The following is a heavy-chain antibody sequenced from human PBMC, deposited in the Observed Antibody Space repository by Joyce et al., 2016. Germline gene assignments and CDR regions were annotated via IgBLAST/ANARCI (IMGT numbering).Heavy chain of an antibody. Sequence: QVQLQESGPGLVKPSETLSLTCTVSGGSISIHYWSWIRQPPGKRLEWMGYIYYSVSTNSTPSLKSRVTISVDTSKNQFSLKLRSVSAADTAVYYCARGLGTPYGMDVWGQGTTVTVSS. V-gene: IGHV4-59*11. CDR3: ARGLGTPYGMDV. CDR2: IYYSVST. J-gene: IGHJ6*02. D-gene: IGHD7-27*01. CDR1: GGSISIHY.